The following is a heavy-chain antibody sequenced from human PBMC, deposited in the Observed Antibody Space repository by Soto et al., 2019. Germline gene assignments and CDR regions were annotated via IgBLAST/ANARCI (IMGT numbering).Heavy chain of an antibody. V-gene: IGHV3-48*02. CDR2: ISSGGTTI. CDR1: GFALGSYS. Sequence: EVQLVESGGGLVQPGGSLRLSCAASGFALGSYSMNWVRLAPGKGLEWVSYISSGGTTIYYADSVKGRFTISRDNAENSLYLQISSLRDEDTAVYYCARVMRSGGTYCLDYWGQGTRLTVSP. CDR3: ARVMRSGGTYCLDY. J-gene: IGHJ4*02. D-gene: IGHD1-26*01.